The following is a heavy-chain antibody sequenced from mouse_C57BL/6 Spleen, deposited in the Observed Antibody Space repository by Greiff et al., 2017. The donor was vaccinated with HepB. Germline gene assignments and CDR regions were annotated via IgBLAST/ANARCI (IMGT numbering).Heavy chain of an antibody. CDR2: IDPSDSYT. V-gene: IGHV1-50*01. CDR1: GYTFTSYW. D-gene: IGHD1-1*01. Sequence: QVQLQQPGAELVKPGASVKLSCKASGYTFTSYWMQWVKQRPGQGLEWIGEIDPSDSYTNYNQKFKGKATLTVDTSSSTAYMQLSSLTSEDSAVYYCARGYDGSSYDAYWGQGTLVTVSA. CDR3: ARGYDGSSYDAY. J-gene: IGHJ3*01.